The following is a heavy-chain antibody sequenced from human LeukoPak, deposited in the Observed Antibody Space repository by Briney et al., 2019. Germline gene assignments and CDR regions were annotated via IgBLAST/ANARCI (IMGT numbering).Heavy chain of an antibody. CDR2: ITYSGGNT. V-gene: IGHV3-23*01. CDR3: AKPGRSSGGGRHYFDA. Sequence: GVSLRLFCAASGFNFHTYVMSWVRQAPGKGLEWVAGITYSGGNTFCADCVEGRFTISRDSSNNTLYMELNSLRAEDTAVHYCAKPGRSSGGGRHYFDAWGQGTLVTVSS. J-gene: IGHJ5*02. D-gene: IGHD2-8*02. CDR1: GFNFHTYV.